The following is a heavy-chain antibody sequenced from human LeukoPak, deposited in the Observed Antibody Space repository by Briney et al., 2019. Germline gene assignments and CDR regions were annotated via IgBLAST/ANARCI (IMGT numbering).Heavy chain of an antibody. CDR2: IYTSGST. Sequence: KTSETLSLTCTVSGGSISSGSYYWSWIRQPAGKGLEWIGRIYTSGSTNYNPSLKSRVTISVDTSKNQFSLKLSSVTAADTAVYYSARAGDVGAFDIWGQGTMVTVSS. J-gene: IGHJ3*02. CDR1: GGSISSGSYY. CDR3: ARAGDVGAFDI. V-gene: IGHV4-61*02. D-gene: IGHD3-10*01.